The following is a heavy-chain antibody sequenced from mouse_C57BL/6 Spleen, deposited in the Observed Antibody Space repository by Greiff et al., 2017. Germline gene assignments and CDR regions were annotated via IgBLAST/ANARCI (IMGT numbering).Heavy chain of an antibody. Sequence: VQLQQSGPELVKPGASVKISCKASGYAFSSSWMNWVKQRPGKGLEWIGRIYPGDGDTNYNGKFKGKATLTADKSSSTAYMQLSSLTSEDSAVYFCARGDYYGSLDYWGQGTSVTGSS. D-gene: IGHD1-1*01. CDR3: ARGDYYGSLDY. CDR2: IYPGDGDT. J-gene: IGHJ4*01. V-gene: IGHV1-82*01. CDR1: GYAFSSSW.